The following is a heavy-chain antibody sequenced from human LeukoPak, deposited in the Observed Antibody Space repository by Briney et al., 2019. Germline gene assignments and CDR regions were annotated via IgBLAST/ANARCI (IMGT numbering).Heavy chain of an antibody. J-gene: IGHJ4*02. CDR1: GFTFSDVW. V-gene: IGHV3-15*01. CDR3: TTTFHRDSSGSR. D-gene: IGHD3-22*01. CDR2: IKSKTTGGTA. Sequence: GGSLRLSCAASGFTFSDVWMAWVRQAPGKGLEWVGRIKSKTTGGTADYAAPVKGRFTISRDDSKNMLYLQMNSLETEDTSVSYCTTTFHRDSSGSRWGQGTLVTVSS.